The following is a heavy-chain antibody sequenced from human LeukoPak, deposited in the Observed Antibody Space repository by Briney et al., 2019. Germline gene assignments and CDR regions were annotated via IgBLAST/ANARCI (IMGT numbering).Heavy chain of an antibody. CDR2: INPNSGGT. D-gene: IGHD3-3*01. CDR3: ARYYDFWSGYPNWFDP. CDR1: GYTFTGYY. V-gene: IGHV1-2*02. Sequence: GASVKVSCKASGYTFTGYYMHWVRQAPGQGLEWMGWINPNSGGTNCAQKFQGRVTMTRDTSINTAYMELSSLRFDDTAVYYCARYYDFWSGYPNWFDPWGQGTLVTVSS. J-gene: IGHJ5*02.